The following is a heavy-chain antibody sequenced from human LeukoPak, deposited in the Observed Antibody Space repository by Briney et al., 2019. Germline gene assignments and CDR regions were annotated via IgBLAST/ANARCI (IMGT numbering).Heavy chain of an antibody. V-gene: IGHV1-8*01. CDR3: ARGAIFGVTPRGYGMDV. CDR2: MDPNNGGT. CDR1: GYTFTIYD. Sequence: ASVKVSCKASGYTFTIYDINWLRQAPGQGLEWVGWMDPNNGGTVYAQKFQGRVTMTRDTSTGTSYMELNSLRSEDTAVYYCARGAIFGVTPRGYGMDVWGQGTTVTVSS. D-gene: IGHD3-3*01. J-gene: IGHJ6*02.